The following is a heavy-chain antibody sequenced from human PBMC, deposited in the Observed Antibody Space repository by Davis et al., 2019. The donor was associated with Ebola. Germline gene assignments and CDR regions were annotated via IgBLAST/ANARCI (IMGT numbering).Heavy chain of an antibody. D-gene: IGHD2-15*01. CDR3: ATGGGCSGGSCYSKFDY. CDR1: GGTFSSYA. V-gene: IGHV1-69*13. CDR2: IIPIFGTA. Sequence: SVKVSCKASGGTFSSYAISWVRQAPGQGLEWMGGIIPIFGTANYAQKFQGRVTITADESTSTAYMELSSLRSEDTAVYYCATGGGCSGGSCYSKFDYWGQGTLVTVSS. J-gene: IGHJ4*02.